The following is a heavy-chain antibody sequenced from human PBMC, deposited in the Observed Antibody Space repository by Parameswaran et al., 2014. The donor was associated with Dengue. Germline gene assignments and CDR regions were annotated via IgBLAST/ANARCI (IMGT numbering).Heavy chain of an antibody. J-gene: IGHJ6*02. CDR2: IYSGGST. V-gene: IGHV3-66*01. D-gene: IGHD1-14*01. CDR3: ARDQATTSSLWGMDV. Sequence: WIRQPPGKGLEWVSVIYSGGSTYYADSVKGRFTISRDNSKNTLYLQMNSLRAEDTAVYYCARDQATTSSLWGMDVWGQGTTVTVSS.